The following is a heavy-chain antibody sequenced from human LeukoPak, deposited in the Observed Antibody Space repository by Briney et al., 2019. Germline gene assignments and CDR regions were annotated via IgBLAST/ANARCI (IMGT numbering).Heavy chain of an antibody. CDR1: GDSMRSYY. J-gene: IGHJ3*02. CDR2: IYYSGST. Sequence: SETLSLTCTVSGDSMRSYYWVWIRQPPGKGLEWIGYIYYSGSTDYNPSLKSRVTISVDTSKNQFSLKMSSVTAADTAVYYCARASPTSPYAFDIWGPGTMVTVSS. CDR3: ARASPTSPYAFDI. V-gene: IGHV4-59*01.